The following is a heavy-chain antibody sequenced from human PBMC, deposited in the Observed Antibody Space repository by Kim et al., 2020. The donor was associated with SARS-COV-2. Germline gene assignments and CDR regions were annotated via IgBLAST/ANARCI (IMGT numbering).Heavy chain of an antibody. J-gene: IGHJ4*02. CDR3: ERGGVGDVGFDY. V-gene: IGHV3-13*01. Sequence: YYPGSVKARFTISRENAKNSLYLQINSLRAGDTAVYYYERGGVGDVGFDYWGQGTLVTVSS. D-gene: IGHD2-21*01.